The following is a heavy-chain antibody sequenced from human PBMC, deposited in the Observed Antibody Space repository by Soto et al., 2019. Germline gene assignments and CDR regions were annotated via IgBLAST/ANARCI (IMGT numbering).Heavy chain of an antibody. CDR1: GGSIINYY. D-gene: IGHD3-16*01. Sequence: SETLSLTCNVSGGSIINYYCTWVRHSPDKGLEWIGYMYYNGNINYNPSLKSRVTISIDTSKNQFSLTLKSVTAADTAVYYCASGGNWFDPWGQGVLVTVSS. CDR2: MYYNGNI. V-gene: IGHV4-59*01. CDR3: ASGGNWFDP. J-gene: IGHJ5*02.